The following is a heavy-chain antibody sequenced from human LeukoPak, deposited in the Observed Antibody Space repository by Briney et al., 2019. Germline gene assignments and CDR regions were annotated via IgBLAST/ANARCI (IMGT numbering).Heavy chain of an antibody. CDR1: GFTFSSYA. CDR2: ISHDGSNK. Sequence: GWSVRLSCASSGFTFSSYAMNWVRQAPGKGLEGVAVISHDGSNKYYADSVKGRFTISRDNSKNTLYLQMNRLRAEVAAVYYCARELGDYWGQGTLVTVSS. D-gene: IGHD3-16*01. CDR3: ARELGDY. V-gene: IGHV3-30*04. J-gene: IGHJ4*02.